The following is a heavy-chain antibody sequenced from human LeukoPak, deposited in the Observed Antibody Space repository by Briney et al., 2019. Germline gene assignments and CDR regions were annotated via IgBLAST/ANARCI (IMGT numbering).Heavy chain of an antibody. CDR1: GGTFSSYA. Sequence: GASVKVSCKASGGTFSSYAISWVRQAPGQGLEWMGGIIPIFGTANYAQKSQGRVTITADESTSTAYMELSSLRSEDTAVYYCARDRVGLTGSVGDYWGQGTLVTVSS. CDR2: IIPIFGTA. CDR3: ARDRVGLTGSVGDY. D-gene: IGHD3-9*01. J-gene: IGHJ4*02. V-gene: IGHV1-69*13.